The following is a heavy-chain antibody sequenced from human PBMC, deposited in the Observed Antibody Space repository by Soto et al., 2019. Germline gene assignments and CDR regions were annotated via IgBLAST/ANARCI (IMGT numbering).Heavy chain of an antibody. CDR2: ISAYNGNT. CDR3: ARSNFGDYAPPKTKWFDP. J-gene: IGHJ5*02. V-gene: IGHV1-18*01. D-gene: IGHD4-17*01. CDR1: GYTFTSYG. Sequence: ASVKVSCKASGYTFTSYGISWVRQAPGQGLEWKGRISAYNGNTNYAQKNQGRITMTTNTTTSTAYMELRSLRSDDTAVFYCARSNFGDYAPPKTKWFDPWGQGTLVTVSS.